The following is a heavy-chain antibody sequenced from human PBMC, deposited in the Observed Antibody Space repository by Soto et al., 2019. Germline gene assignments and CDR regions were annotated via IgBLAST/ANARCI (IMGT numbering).Heavy chain of an antibody. CDR3: ARRIRFLEWLLYFDY. D-gene: IGHD3-3*01. Sequence: SETLSLTCAVYGGSFSGYYWSWIRQPPGKGLEWIGEINHSGSTNYNPSLKSRVTISVDTSKNQFSLKLSSVTAVDTAVYYCARRIRFLEWLLYFDYWGQGTLVTVSS. V-gene: IGHV4-34*01. CDR2: INHSGST. CDR1: GGSFSGYY. J-gene: IGHJ4*02.